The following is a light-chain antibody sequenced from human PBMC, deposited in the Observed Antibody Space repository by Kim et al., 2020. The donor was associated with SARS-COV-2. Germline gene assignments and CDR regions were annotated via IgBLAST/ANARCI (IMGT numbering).Light chain of an antibody. Sequence: ALGQKVRITCQGDSLRSYYASWYQQKPGQAPVLVIYGKNNRPSGIPDRFYGSSSGNTASLTITGAQAEDEADYYCNSRDSSGNHVVFGGGTQLTVL. CDR3: NSRDSSGNHVV. CDR2: GKN. J-gene: IGLJ2*01. CDR1: SLRSYY. V-gene: IGLV3-19*01.